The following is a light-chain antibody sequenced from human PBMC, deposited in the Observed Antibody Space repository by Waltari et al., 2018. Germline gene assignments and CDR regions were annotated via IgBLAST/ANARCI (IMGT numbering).Light chain of an antibody. Sequence: QSALTQPASVSGSPGQSITITCTGTSSDVGSYNLVSWYQQHPGKAPKLMIYEVSNRPSGFSNRFSGSKSGNTASLTISGLQAEDEANYYCCSYAGSSTFVVFGGGTKLTVL. CDR3: CSYAGSSTFVV. CDR2: EVS. CDR1: SSDVGSYNL. V-gene: IGLV2-23*02. J-gene: IGLJ2*01.